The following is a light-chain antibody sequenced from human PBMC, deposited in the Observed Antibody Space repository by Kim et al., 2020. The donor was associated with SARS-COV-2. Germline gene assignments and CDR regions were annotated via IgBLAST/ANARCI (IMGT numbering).Light chain of an antibody. Sequence: DIQMTQSPSTLSASVGDRVTVTCRASQNINRWLAWYQQKPGKAPKLLISVASSLESGVPSRFSGSGSGTEFTLTISSLQPDDFATYYCQQYNIYPVTFGGGTKVEI. J-gene: IGKJ4*01. CDR3: QQYNIYPVT. V-gene: IGKV1-5*01. CDR2: VAS. CDR1: QNINRW.